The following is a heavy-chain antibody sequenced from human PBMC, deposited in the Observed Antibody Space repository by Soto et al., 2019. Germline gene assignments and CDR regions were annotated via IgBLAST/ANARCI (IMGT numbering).Heavy chain of an antibody. CDR3: AKPPDHPLGYFDY. CDR2: ISGSGGST. Sequence: GGSLRLSCAASGFTFSSYAMSWVRRAPGKGLEWVSAISGSGGSTYYADSVKGRFTISRDNSKSTLYLQMNSLRAEDTAVYYCAKPPDHPLGYFDYWGQGTLVTVSS. D-gene: IGHD7-27*01. J-gene: IGHJ4*02. CDR1: GFTFSSYA. V-gene: IGHV3-23*01.